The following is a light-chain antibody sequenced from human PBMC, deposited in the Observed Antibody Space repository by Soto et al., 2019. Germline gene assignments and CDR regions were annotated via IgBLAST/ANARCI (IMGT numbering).Light chain of an antibody. CDR2: WAS. Sequence: VLTQSPSSLAVSLGERATVNCRSSQSVLDNSTNKSYLAWYQKKPGHPPKLPVHWASVREAGVHDRFSGGGSGTDFTLTISSLQAEDVAVYYCHQYYTTPQTFGQGTQLEIK. CDR1: QSVLDNSTNKSY. V-gene: IGKV4-1*01. CDR3: HQYYTTPQT. J-gene: IGKJ2*01.